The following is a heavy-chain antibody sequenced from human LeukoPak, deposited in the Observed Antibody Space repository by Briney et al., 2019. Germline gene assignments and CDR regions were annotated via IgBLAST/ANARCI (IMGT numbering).Heavy chain of an antibody. CDR3: ARCYYDSSGYFVLSFDY. D-gene: IGHD3-22*01. Sequence: GAAVNVSCMASRYTLTSYVISWVRPAPGQGVEWMGWISGYNGNTNYAQKLQGRVTMTTDTSPSTAYMELRSLRSEDTAVDYCARCYYDSSGYFVLSFDYWGQGTLVTVSS. V-gene: IGHV1-18*01. CDR1: RYTLTSYV. J-gene: IGHJ4*02. CDR2: ISGYNGNT.